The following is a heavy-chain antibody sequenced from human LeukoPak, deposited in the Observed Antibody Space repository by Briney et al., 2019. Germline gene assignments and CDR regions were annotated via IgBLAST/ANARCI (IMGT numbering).Heavy chain of an antibody. J-gene: IGHJ4*02. Sequence: GASVKVSCKASGTFSTHALSWVRQAPGQGLEWMGRVIPMFDTVIYAKKFQDRVTITTDKSTSTAYMELSSLRSEDTAVYYCARDSKTLTTEPGHFDYWGQGTLVSVSP. CDR1: GTFSTHA. CDR3: ARDSKTLTTEPGHFDY. CDR2: VIPMFDTV. V-gene: IGHV1-69*05. D-gene: IGHD4-17*01.